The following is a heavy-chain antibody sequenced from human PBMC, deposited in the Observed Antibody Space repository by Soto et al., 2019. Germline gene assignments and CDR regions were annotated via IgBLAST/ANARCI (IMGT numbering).Heavy chain of an antibody. J-gene: IGHJ6*02. V-gene: IGHV4-31*03. D-gene: IGHD4-4*01. CDR1: GGSSSSGGYY. CDR2: IYYSGST. CDR3: ARVSETTVVPPWLGDHYYYYGMDV. Sequence: PSYTLSLTCTVSGGSSSSGGYYWSWIRQHPGKGLEWIGYIYYSGSTYYNPSLKSRVTISVDTSKNQFSLKLSSVTAADTAVYYCARVSETTVVPPWLGDHYYYYGMDVWGQGTTVTVS.